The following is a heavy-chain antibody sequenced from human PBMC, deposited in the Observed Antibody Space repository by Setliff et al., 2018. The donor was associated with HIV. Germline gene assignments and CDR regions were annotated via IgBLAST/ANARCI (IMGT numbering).Heavy chain of an antibody. CDR2: MYYGGRA. CDR1: GGSISNHF. V-gene: IGHV4-59*11. Sequence: SETLSLTCTVSGGSISNHFWTWIRQSPGKGLEWIGSMYYGGRATYTPSLKSRVTISIDTSKSQFSLKLSSATAADTAVYFCVGRFGLVQIFYFDYWGQGMLVTVSS. D-gene: IGHD3-10*01. CDR3: VGRFGLVQIFYFDY. J-gene: IGHJ4*02.